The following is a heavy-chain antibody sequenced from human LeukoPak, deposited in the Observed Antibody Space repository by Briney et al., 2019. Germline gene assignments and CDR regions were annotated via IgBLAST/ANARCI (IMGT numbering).Heavy chain of an antibody. V-gene: IGHV1-69*05. Sequence: AASVKVSCKASGGTFSSYAISWVRQAPGQGLEWMGGIIPIFGTANYAQKFQGRVTMTRNTSISTAYMELSSLRSEDTAVYYCARLDSSVVDYWGQGTLVTVSS. CDR1: GGTFSSYA. CDR3: ARLDSSVVDY. D-gene: IGHD3-22*01. J-gene: IGHJ4*02. CDR2: IIPIFGTA.